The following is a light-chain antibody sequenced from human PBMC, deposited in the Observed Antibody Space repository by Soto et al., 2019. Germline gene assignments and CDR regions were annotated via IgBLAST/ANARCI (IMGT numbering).Light chain of an antibody. V-gene: IGKV3-20*01. J-gene: IGKJ2*01. Sequence: EIVLTQSPGTLSLSPGERATLSCRASQSVSSSYLAWYQQKPGQATRLLIYGRSSRATGIPDRFSGSGSGTDFTLTISRLEPEDFAVYYCQQYGSSPMYTFGQGTTLEIK. CDR1: QSVSSSY. CDR2: GRS. CDR3: QQYGSSPMYT.